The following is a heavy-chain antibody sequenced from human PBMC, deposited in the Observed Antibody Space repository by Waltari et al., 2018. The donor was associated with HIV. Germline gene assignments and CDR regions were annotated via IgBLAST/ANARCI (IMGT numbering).Heavy chain of an antibody. J-gene: IGHJ5*02. D-gene: IGHD1-26*01. CDR3: ATNSGSYRQGWFDP. V-gene: IGHV3-30*01. CDR1: GFYFSDYA. Sequence: QVQLVESGGGVVPPGTSLTLSCAASGFYFSDYAMHWARQPPGKVLEWVASVIYDGSNEDYADSVTGRFTVSRDNSKNTLYLQMDSLRPEDTAVYYCATNSGSYRQGWFDPWGQGTQVTVSS. CDR2: VIYDGSNE.